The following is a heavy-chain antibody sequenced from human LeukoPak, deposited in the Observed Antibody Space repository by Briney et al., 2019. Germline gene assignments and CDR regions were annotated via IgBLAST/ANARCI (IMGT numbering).Heavy chain of an antibody. Sequence: GGSLRLSCAASGFPFSSYGIHWVRQAPGKGLEWVAVITHDGSNGYFADSVKGRFTISRDNSRNTLSLQMNSLRAEDTAVYYCAKRATDDALDIWGRGTMVTVSS. CDR3: AKRATDDALDI. D-gene: IGHD5-12*01. CDR1: GFPFSSYG. V-gene: IGHV3-30*18. CDR2: ITHDGSNG. J-gene: IGHJ3*02.